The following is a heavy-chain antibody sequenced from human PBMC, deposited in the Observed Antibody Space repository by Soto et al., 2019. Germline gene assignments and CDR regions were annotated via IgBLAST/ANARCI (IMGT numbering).Heavy chain of an antibody. J-gene: IGHJ5*02. V-gene: IGHV3-23*01. CDR1: GFTFSSYA. D-gene: IGHD1-7*01. CDR3: AKTITGTTRWFDP. Sequence: EVQLLESGGGLVQPGGSLRLSCAASGFTFSSYAMTWVRQAPGKGLEWVSVIGGSGGTTSYADSVKGRFTISRDNSKNTLYLQMNSLRAEDTAVYYCAKTITGTTRWFDPWGRGTLVTVSS. CDR2: IGGSGGTT.